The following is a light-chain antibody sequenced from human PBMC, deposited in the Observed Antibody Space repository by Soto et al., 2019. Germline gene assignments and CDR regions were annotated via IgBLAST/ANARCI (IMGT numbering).Light chain of an antibody. CDR3: QQYNNWPPIT. Sequence: ETVMTQSPATLSVSPGERATLSCRASQSVYSSLAWYQQKPGQAPRLLIYGASTRATGIPARFSGSGSGTEFTLTISSPQSEDFAVYYCQQYNNWPPITFGQGTRLEIK. CDR2: GAS. J-gene: IGKJ5*01. V-gene: IGKV3-15*01. CDR1: QSVYSS.